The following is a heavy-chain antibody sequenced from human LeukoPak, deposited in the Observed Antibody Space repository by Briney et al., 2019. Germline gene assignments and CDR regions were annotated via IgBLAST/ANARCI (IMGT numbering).Heavy chain of an antibody. CDR1: GLTFRSYA. CDR3: ARDTKY. J-gene: IGHJ4*02. D-gene: IGHD1-1*01. CDR2: ISGSGGST. Sequence: GGSLTLSCAASGLTFRSYAMSWLRQATGKGREWGSDISGSGGSTSYEDSVKGRFTIYRYKSKDTMYLKMNSLRSENTAMYYWARDTKYWGQGALVTVSS. V-gene: IGHV3-23*01.